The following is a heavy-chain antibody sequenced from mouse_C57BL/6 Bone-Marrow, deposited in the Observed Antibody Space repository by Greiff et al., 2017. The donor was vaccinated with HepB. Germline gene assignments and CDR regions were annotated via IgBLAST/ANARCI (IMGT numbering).Heavy chain of an antibody. J-gene: IGHJ4*01. CDR3: ASIYYDYLYAMDY. D-gene: IGHD2-4*01. CDR1: GFNIKNTY. Sequence: EVQLQQSVAELVRPGASVKLSCTASGFNIKNTYMHWVKQRPAQGLEWIGRIDPANGNTKYAPKFQGKATITADTSSNTAYLQLSSLTSEVTAIYYCASIYYDYLYAMDYWGQGTSVTVSS. V-gene: IGHV14-3*01. CDR2: IDPANGNT.